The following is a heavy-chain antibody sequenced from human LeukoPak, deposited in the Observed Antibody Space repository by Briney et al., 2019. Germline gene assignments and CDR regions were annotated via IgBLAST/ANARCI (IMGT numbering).Heavy chain of an antibody. D-gene: IGHD3-22*01. CDR1: GFTFNTYS. J-gene: IGHJ5*02. CDR2: ISRASESI. Sequence: PGGSLRLSCAASGFTFNTYSMSWVRQAPGKGLEWVSIISRASESIFYADSVKGRFTISRDNAKNSLYLQMNSLRAEDTAVYYCARPVVVITNWFDPWGQGTLVTVSS. CDR3: ARPVVVITNWFDP. V-gene: IGHV3-21*01.